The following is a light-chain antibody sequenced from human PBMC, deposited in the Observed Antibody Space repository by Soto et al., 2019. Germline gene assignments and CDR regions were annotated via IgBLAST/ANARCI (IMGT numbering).Light chain of an antibody. V-gene: IGKV1-5*03. CDR2: KAS. CDR1: QSISHW. J-gene: IGKJ1*01. Sequence: QSPSTLSASVGDRVTITCRASQSISHWLAWYQQKPGKAPKVLVYKASTLESGVPSRFSGSGSGTEFTLTISSLQPDDFTTYYCQQYYSHRRTLGQGTKVDIK. CDR3: QQYYSHRRT.